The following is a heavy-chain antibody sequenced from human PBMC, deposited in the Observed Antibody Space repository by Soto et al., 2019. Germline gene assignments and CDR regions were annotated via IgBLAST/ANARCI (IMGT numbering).Heavy chain of an antibody. J-gene: IGHJ5*02. V-gene: IGHV1-2*02. CDR1: GYTFTDYF. Sequence: ASVKVSCKASGYTFTDYFIHWVRQAPGQGFEWMGWINPNSRGTNYAQKFQGRVTMTRDTSNSTAYMELRGLRSDDTAVYYCARVTLKAGNWFDPWGQGTLVTLSS. CDR3: ARVTLKAGNWFDP. CDR2: INPNSRGT.